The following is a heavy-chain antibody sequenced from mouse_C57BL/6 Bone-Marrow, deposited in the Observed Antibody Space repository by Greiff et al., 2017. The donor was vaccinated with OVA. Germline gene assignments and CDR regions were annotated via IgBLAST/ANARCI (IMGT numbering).Heavy chain of an antibody. J-gene: IGHJ1*03. V-gene: IGHV1-69*01. CDR3: ARGFITTGPGYFDV. Sequence: QVQLQQPGAELVMPGASVKLSCKASGYTFTSYWMHWVKQRPGQGLEWIGEIDPSDSYTNYNQKFKGKSTLTVDKSSSTAYMQLSSLTSEDSAVYYCARGFITTGPGYFDVWGTGTTVTVSS. CDR1: GYTFTSYW. D-gene: IGHD1-1*01. CDR2: IDPSDSYT.